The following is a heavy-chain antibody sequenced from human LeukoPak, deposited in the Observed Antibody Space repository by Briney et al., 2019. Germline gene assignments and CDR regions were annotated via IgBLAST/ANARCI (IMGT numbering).Heavy chain of an antibody. Sequence: SESLSLTCTLSGGSICSYYWSCIRQPPRKGLEWIGYIYTSGSTNYNPSLKSRVTISVDTSKNQFSLKLSSVTAADTAVYYCARVNWNPDYWGQGTLVTVSS. J-gene: IGHJ4*02. CDR1: GGSICSYY. D-gene: IGHD1-1*01. CDR2: IYTSGST. CDR3: ARVNWNPDY. V-gene: IGHV4-4*09.